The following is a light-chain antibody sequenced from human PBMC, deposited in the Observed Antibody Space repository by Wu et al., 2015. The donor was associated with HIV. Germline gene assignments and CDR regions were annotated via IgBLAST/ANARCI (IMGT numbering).Light chain of an antibody. CDR1: QGVSSW. J-gene: IGKJ5*01. CDR3: QQANEFPAT. V-gene: IGKV1-12*01. CDR2: AAS. Sequence: DIQMTQSPSFVYASVGERVTITCRASQGVSSWLGWYQKKPGQGPRLLIYAASTLLPGVPSRFSGRGSGTQFTLTISNLQPEDFATYYCQQANEFPATFGQGTRLEI.